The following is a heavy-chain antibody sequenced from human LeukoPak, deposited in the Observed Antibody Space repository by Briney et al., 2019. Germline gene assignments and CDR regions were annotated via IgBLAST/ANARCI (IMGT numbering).Heavy chain of an antibody. CDR3: AKGNYDFWSGYYSY. CDR2: ISGSGGST. Sequence: GGSLRLSCAASGFTFSSYAMSWVRQAPGKGLEWVSAISGSGGSTYYADSVKGRFTISRDNSKNTLYLQMNSLRAEDTAVYYCAKGNYDFWSGYYSYWGQGTLVTVSS. CDR1: GFTFSSYA. D-gene: IGHD3-3*01. V-gene: IGHV3-23*01. J-gene: IGHJ4*02.